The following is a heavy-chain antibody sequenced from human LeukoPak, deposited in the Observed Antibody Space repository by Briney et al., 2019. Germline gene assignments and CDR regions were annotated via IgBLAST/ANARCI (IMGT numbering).Heavy chain of an antibody. CDR1: GYTFTGYY. J-gene: IGHJ4*02. CDR2: INPNSGGT. CDR3: ARALYYYDSSDY. V-gene: IGHV1-2*02. Sequence: GASVKVSCKASGYTFTGYYMHWVRQAPGQGLEWMGWINPNSGGTNYAQKFQGRVTMTRDTSISTAYMEQSRLRSDDTAVYYCARALYYYDSSDYWGQGTLVTVSS. D-gene: IGHD3-22*01.